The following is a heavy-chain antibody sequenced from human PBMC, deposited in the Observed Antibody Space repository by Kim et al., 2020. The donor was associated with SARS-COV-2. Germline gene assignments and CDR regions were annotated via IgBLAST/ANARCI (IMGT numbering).Heavy chain of an antibody. J-gene: IGHJ6*02. CDR2: IVVGSGNT. CDR3: AAGGGYSSPQRDYYYYYGMDV. Sequence: SVKVSCKASGFTFTSSAVQWVRQARGQRLEWIGWIVVGSGNTNYAQKFQERVTITRDMSTSTAYMELSSLRSEDTAVYYCAAGGGYSSPQRDYYYYYGMDVWGQGTTVTVSS. CDR1: GFTFTSSA. D-gene: IGHD3-10*01. V-gene: IGHV1-58*01.